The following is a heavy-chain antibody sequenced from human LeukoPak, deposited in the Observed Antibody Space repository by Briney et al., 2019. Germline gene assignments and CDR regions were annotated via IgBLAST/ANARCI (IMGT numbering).Heavy chain of an antibody. V-gene: IGHV4-61*01. J-gene: IGHJ4*02. CDR2: INHSGST. D-gene: IGHD2-21*02. CDR1: GGSVSSGSYY. CDR3: ARGPPYIVVVTAIGFFDS. Sequence: SETLSLTCTVSGGSVSSGSYYWSWIRQPPGKGLEWIGEINHSGSTNYNPSLKSRVTISVDTSKNQFSLKLSSVTAADTAVYYCARGPPYIVVVTAIGFFDSWGQGTLVTVSS.